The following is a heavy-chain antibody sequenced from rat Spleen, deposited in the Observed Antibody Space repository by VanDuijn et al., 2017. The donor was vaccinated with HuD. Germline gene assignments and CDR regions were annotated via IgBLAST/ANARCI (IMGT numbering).Heavy chain of an antibody. CDR1: GFSLTSSK. CDR3: ARESRTIYYYDGTYYYGVMDV. V-gene: IGHV2-30*01. CDR2: IWTGGST. D-gene: IGHD1-12*02. J-gene: IGHJ4*01. Sequence: QVQLKESGPGLVQPSQTLSLPGPVPGFSLTSSKLHWFRQPTGKGRAWMGIIWTGGSTDYNSALKSRLSISRDTSKSQVFLKMNSLRTEDIATYYCARESRTIYYYDGTYYYGVMDVWGQGASVTVSS.